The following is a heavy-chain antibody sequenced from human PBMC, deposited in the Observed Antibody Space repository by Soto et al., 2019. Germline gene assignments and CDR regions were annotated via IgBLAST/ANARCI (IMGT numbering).Heavy chain of an antibody. CDR1: GFTFSSYW. V-gene: IGHV3-74*01. CDR3: ARDYVAAAPDYYGMDV. Sequence: PGGSLRLSCAASGFTFSSYWMHWVRQAPGKGLVWVSRINSDGSSTSYADSVKGRFTISRDNAKNTLYLQMNSLRAEDTAVYYCARDYVAAAPDYYGMDVWGQGTTVTVSS. CDR2: INSDGSST. J-gene: IGHJ6*02. D-gene: IGHD6-13*01.